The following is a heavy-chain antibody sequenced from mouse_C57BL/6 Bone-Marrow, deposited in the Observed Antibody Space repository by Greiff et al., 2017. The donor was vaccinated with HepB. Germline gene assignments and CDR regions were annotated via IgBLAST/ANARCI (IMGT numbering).Heavy chain of an antibody. CDR2: IYPRDGST. Sequence: QVQLKESGPELVKPGASVKLSCKASGYTFTSYDINWVKQRPGQGLEWIGWIYPRDGSTKYNEKFNGKATLTVDTSSSTAYMELHSLTSEDSAVYFCAREANWDEFAYWGQGTLVTVSA. V-gene: IGHV1-85*01. CDR1: GYTFTSYD. J-gene: IGHJ3*01. D-gene: IGHD4-1*01. CDR3: AREANWDEFAY.